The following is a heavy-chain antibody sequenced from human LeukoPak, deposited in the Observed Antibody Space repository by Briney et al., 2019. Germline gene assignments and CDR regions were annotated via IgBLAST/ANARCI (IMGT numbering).Heavy chain of an antibody. CDR1: GFTVSGNY. Sequence: PGGSLRLSCAVSGFTVSGNYMSWVRQAPGKGLEWVSLIYSGGTTYYADSVKGRFTISRDNSKNTLYLQMNSLRAEDTAVYYCAKDDGGILTGYFMGYFDYWGQGTLVTVSS. V-gene: IGHV3-53*01. CDR2: IYSGGTT. J-gene: IGHJ4*02. CDR3: AKDDGGILTGYFMGYFDY. D-gene: IGHD3-9*01.